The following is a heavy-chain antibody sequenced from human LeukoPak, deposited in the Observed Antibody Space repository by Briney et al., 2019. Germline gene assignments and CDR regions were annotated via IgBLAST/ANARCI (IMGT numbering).Heavy chain of an antibody. CDR3: ARGRRKVRGVIITSGNWFDP. CDR1: GGSTSSYY. D-gene: IGHD3-10*01. J-gene: IGHJ5*02. CDR2: IYYTGST. Sequence: SETLSLTCTVSGGSTSSYYWSWIRQPPGKGLEWIGYIYYTGSTNYNPSLKSRVTISVDTSKNQFSLKLSSVTAADTAVYYCARGRRKVRGVIITSGNWFDPWGQGTLVTVSS. V-gene: IGHV4-59*12.